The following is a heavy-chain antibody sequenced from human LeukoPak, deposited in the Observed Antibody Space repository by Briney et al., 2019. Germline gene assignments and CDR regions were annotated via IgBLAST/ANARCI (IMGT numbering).Heavy chain of an antibody. CDR3: ARGPSITMVRGGQWYYYMDV. Sequence: ASVKVSCKASGYTFTSYAVNWVRQAPGQGLEWMGWINTNTGNPTYAQGFTGRFVFSLGTSVSTAYLQISSLKAEDTAVYYCARGPSITMVRGGQWYYYMDVWGKGTTVTISS. V-gene: IGHV7-4-1*02. CDR2: INTNTGNP. CDR1: GYTFTSYA. D-gene: IGHD3-10*01. J-gene: IGHJ6*03.